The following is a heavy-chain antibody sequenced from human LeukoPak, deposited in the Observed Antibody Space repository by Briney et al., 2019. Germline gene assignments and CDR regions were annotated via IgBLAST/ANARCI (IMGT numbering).Heavy chain of an antibody. CDR3: ARRGIAAGNWFDP. CDR2: IYPGDSDT. J-gene: IGHJ5*02. D-gene: IGHD6-13*01. V-gene: IGHV5-51*01. CDR1: GYSFTSYW. Sequence: GESLKISCKGSGYSFTSYWIGWVRQMPGKGLEWMGIIYPGDSDTRYSPSFQGQVTMSADKSISTAYLQWSSLKASNTAMYYCARRGIAAGNWFDPWGQGTLVTVSS.